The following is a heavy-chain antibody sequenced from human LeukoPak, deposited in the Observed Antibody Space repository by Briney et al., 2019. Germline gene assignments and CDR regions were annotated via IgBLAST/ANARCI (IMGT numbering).Heavy chain of an antibody. V-gene: IGHV1-8*02. CDR1: GYTFTSYD. J-gene: IGHJ1*01. CDR2: MNPNSGNT. D-gene: IGHD6-19*01. Sequence: ASVKVSCKASGYTFTSYDINWVRQATGQGLEWMGWMNPNSGNTGYAQKFQGRVTMTRNTSISTADMELSSLRSEDTAVYYCARGKAVAGTWYFQHWGQGTLVTVSS. CDR3: ARGKAVAGTWYFQH.